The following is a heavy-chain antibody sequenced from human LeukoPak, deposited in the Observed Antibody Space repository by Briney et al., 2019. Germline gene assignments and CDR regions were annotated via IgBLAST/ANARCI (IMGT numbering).Heavy chain of an antibody. J-gene: IGHJ4*02. CDR1: GGSFSGYY. CDR2: INHSGST. Sequence: SETLSLTCAVYGGSFSGYYWSWIRQPPGKGLERIGEINHSGSTNYNPSLKSRVTISVDTSKDQFSLKLSSVTAADTAVYYCARGSAYYDFWSGYFTYWGQGTLVTVSS. V-gene: IGHV4-34*01. D-gene: IGHD3-3*01. CDR3: ARGSAYYDFWSGYFTY.